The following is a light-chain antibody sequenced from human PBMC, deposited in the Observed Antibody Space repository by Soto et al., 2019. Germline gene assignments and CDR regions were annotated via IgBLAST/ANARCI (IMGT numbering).Light chain of an antibody. Sequence: QTVVTQEPSFSVSPGGTVTLTCGLSSGSVSTSYYPSWYQQTPGQAPRTLIYSTNTRSSGVPDRFSGSILGNKAALTITGAQADDESDYYCVLYMGSGIPVFGGGTQVTVL. V-gene: IGLV8-61*01. CDR3: VLYMGSGIPV. CDR1: SGSVSTSYY. J-gene: IGLJ2*01. CDR2: STN.